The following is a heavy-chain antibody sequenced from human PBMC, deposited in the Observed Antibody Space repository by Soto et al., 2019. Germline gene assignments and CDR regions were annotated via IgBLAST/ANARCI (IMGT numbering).Heavy chain of an antibody. D-gene: IGHD6-13*01. J-gene: IGHJ4*02. CDR2: ISDSGTIT. CDR1: DFIFSNYG. CDR3: AKGGRTWYGFDS. V-gene: IGHV3-23*01. Sequence: PGGSLRLSCEGSDFIFSNYGMSWVRQAPGKGLEWVAGISDSGTITNYADSEKRRFTICKDNSRRMVYLQIDSLRADETAVYFCAKGGRTWYGFDSWGQGILVTVSS.